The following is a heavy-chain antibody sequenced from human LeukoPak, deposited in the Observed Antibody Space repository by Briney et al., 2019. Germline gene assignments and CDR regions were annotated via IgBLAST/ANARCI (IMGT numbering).Heavy chain of an antibody. D-gene: IGHD3-22*01. Sequence: GGSLRLSCAASGFTFSNYAMSWVRQAPGKGLEWVSSISSSSSYIYYADSVKGRFTISRDNAKNSLYLQMNSLRAEDTAVYYCARDQRYYYDSSGTYYFDYWGQGTLVTVSS. V-gene: IGHV3-21*01. CDR2: ISSSSSYI. CDR3: ARDQRYYYDSSGTYYFDY. CDR1: GFTFSNYA. J-gene: IGHJ4*02.